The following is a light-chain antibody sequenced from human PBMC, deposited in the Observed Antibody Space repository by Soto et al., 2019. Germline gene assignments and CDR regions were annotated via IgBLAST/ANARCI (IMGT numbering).Light chain of an antibody. J-gene: IGKJ1*01. Sequence: EIVIAQSPSTVSLSPPERTTLSCRASQTVSSNLAWYQHKPGQAPRLLIYGASSRATGIPDRFSGSGSGTDFTLTISRLEPEDFAVYYCQQYGSSRTFGQGTKVDI. V-gene: IGKV3-20*01. CDR1: QTVSSN. CDR3: QQYGSSRT. CDR2: GAS.